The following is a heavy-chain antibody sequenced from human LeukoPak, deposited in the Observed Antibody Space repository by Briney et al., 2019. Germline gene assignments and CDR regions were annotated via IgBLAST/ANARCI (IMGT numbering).Heavy chain of an antibody. Sequence: ASVKVSCKASGYTFTSYYMHWVRQAPGQGLEWMGWINPNSGGTNYAQKFQGRVTMTRDTSISTAYMELSRLRSDDTAVYYCARGYYDSSGYYNDAFDIWGQGTMVTVSS. CDR3: ARGYYDSSGYYNDAFDI. CDR2: INPNSGGT. J-gene: IGHJ3*02. V-gene: IGHV1-2*02. D-gene: IGHD3-22*01. CDR1: GYTFTSYY.